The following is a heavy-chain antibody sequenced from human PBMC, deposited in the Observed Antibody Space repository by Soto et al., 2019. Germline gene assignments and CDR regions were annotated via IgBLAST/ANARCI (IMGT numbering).Heavy chain of an antibody. CDR3: ARGPPVLYYYYYMDV. CDR2: ISAYKGNT. V-gene: IGHV1-18*01. Sequence: QVQLVQSGAEVKKPGASVTVSCKASGYTFTSYGISWVRQDPGQGLEWMGWISAYKGNTNYAQKLQGRVTMTTDTSTSTAYMELRSLRSDDTAVYYCARGPPVLYYYYYMDVWGKGTTVTVSS. CDR1: GYTFTSYG. J-gene: IGHJ6*03.